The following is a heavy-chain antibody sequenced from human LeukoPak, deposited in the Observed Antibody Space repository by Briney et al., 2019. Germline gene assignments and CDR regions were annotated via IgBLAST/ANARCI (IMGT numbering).Heavy chain of an antibody. CDR2: ISSKGGHT. CDR3: ARGDYYGTSGYYYAYFQY. V-gene: IGHV3-64*02. D-gene: IGHD3-22*01. Sequence: QPGGSLRLSCAASGFTFSSYGMHWVRQAPGKGLEYVSAISSKGGHTYYADSVKGRFTISRDISTNTLFLQMGSLRADDTAVYYCARGDYYGTSGYYYAYFQYWGQGTLVTVSS. CDR1: GFTFSSYG. J-gene: IGHJ1*01.